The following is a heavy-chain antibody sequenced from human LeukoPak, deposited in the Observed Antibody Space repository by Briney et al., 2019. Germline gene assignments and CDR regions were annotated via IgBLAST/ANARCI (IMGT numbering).Heavy chain of an antibody. CDR3: ARGDSSSWYPLNYYYYYYMDV. D-gene: IGHD6-13*01. CDR1: GYTFTSYG. J-gene: IGHJ6*03. Sequence: GASVKASCKASGYTFTSYGISWVRQAPGQGLEWMGWISAYNGNTNYAQKLQGRVTMTTDTSTSTAYMELRSLRSDDTAVYYCARGDSSSWYPLNYYYYYYMDVWGKGTTVTVS. CDR2: ISAYNGNT. V-gene: IGHV1-18*01.